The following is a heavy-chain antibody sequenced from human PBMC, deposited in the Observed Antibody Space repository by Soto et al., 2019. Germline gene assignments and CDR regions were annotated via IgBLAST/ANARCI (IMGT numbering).Heavy chain of an antibody. D-gene: IGHD2-15*01. V-gene: IGHV4-31*03. Sequence: QVQLQESGPGLVKPSQTLSLTCTVSGGSISSGGYYWSWIRQHPGKGLEWIGYIYYSGSTYYNPALKRSVTKAVDASTNQFSLKLSSVTAADTAVYYCARVGGINWFDPWGQGTLVTVSS. CDR1: GGSISSGGYY. CDR2: IYYSGST. CDR3: ARVGGINWFDP. J-gene: IGHJ5*02.